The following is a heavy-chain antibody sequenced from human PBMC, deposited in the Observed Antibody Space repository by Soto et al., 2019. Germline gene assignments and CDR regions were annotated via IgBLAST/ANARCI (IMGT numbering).Heavy chain of an antibody. Sequence: GGSLILSCAASGFTFSSYAMSWVRQAPGKGLEWVSAISGSGGSTYYADSVKGRFTISRDNSKNTLYLQMNSLRAEDTAVYYCAKAKTRGYSYGTGYYFDYWGQGTLVTVSS. V-gene: IGHV3-23*01. CDR3: AKAKTRGYSYGTGYYFDY. CDR2: ISGSGGST. CDR1: GFTFSSYA. J-gene: IGHJ4*02. D-gene: IGHD5-18*01.